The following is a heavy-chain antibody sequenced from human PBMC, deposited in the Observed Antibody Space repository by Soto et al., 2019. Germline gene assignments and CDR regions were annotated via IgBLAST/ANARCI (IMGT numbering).Heavy chain of an antibody. Sequence: SETLSLTCTVSGGSISSSSYYWGWIRQPPGKGLEWIGSIYYSGSTYYNPSLKSRVTISVDTSKNQFSLKLSSVTAADTAVYYCAIKNYGSGSYYGHYYYGMDFWGQGTTVTVSS. CDR3: AIKNYGSGSYYGHYYYGMDF. V-gene: IGHV4-39*07. J-gene: IGHJ6*02. CDR2: IYYSGST. D-gene: IGHD3-10*01. CDR1: GGSISSSSYY.